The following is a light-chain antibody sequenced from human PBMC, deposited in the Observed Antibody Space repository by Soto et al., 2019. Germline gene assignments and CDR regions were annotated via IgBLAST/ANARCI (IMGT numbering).Light chain of an antibody. CDR2: AAS. CDR3: QQLNSYPLT. V-gene: IGKV1-9*01. Sequence: IQLTQSPSSLSASVGDRVTITCRASLGISSYLAWYQQKPGKAPNLLIYAASTLQSGVPSRFSGSGSGTDFTLTISSLQPEDFETYYCQQLNSYPLTFGGGTKVDIK. J-gene: IGKJ4*01. CDR1: LGISSY.